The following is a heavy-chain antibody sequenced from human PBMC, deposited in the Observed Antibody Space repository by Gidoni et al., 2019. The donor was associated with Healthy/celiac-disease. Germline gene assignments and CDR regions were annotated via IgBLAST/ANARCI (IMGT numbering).Heavy chain of an antibody. Sequence: QVQLQESGPGLVKPSQTLSLTCTVSGGSISSGGYYWSWSRQHPGKGLEWIGYIYYSVSTYYNPSLKSRVTISVDTSKNQFSLKLSSVTAADTAVYYCARGPDTAMVHAYYYYGMDVWGQGTTVTVSS. V-gene: IGHV4-31*03. CDR2: IYYSVST. D-gene: IGHD5-18*01. CDR3: ARGPDTAMVHAYYYYGMDV. CDR1: GGSISSGGYY. J-gene: IGHJ6*02.